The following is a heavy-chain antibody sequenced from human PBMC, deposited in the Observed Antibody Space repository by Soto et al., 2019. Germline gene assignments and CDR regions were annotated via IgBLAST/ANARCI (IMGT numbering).Heavy chain of an antibody. CDR1: GHTVTGLS. CDR2: ISAYNGNT. CDR3: ARDHVDTAMVADY. Sequence: GASVKVSCKASGHTVTGLSMHWVRQAPGQGLEWMGWISAYNGNTNYAQKLQGRVTMTTDTSTSTAYMELRSLRSDDTAVYYCARDHVDTAMVADYWGQGTLVTVSS. D-gene: IGHD5-18*01. J-gene: IGHJ4*02. V-gene: IGHV1-18*01.